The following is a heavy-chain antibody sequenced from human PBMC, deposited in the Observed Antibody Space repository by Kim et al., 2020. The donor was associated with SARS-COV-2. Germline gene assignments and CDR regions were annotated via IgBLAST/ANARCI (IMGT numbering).Heavy chain of an antibody. Sequence: VDSVKGRFTISRDNAKNSLYVQMNSLRAEDTAGYYCARPFYSSGWYGSDYWGQGTLVTVSS. J-gene: IGHJ4*02. D-gene: IGHD6-19*01. V-gene: IGHV3-7*03. CDR3: ARPFYSSGWYGSDY.